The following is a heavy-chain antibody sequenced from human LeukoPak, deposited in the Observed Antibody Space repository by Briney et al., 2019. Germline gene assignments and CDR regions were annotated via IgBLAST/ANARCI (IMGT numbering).Heavy chain of an antibody. CDR3: ARGRQWLVAPYGMDV. CDR1: GGSFSGYY. D-gene: IGHD6-19*01. CDR2: INHSGST. Sequence: SETLSLTCAVYGGSFSGYYWSWIRQPPGKGLEWIGEINHSGSTNYNPSLKSRVTISVDTSKNQFSLKLSSVTAADTAVYYCARGRQWLVAPYGMDVWGQGTTVTVSS. J-gene: IGHJ6*02. V-gene: IGHV4-34*01.